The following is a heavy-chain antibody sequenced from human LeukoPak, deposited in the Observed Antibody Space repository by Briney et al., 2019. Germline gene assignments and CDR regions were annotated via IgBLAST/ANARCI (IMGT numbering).Heavy chain of an antibody. J-gene: IGHJ5*02. Sequence: PLETLSLTCTVSGGSISSYYWSWIRQPPGKGLEWIGYIYYSGSTNYNPSLKSRVTISVDTSKNQFSLKLSSVTAADTAVYYCARVPLVGATVFWFDPWGQGTLVTVSS. V-gene: IGHV4-59*01. D-gene: IGHD1-26*01. CDR2: IYYSGST. CDR3: ARVPLVGATVFWFDP. CDR1: GGSISSYY.